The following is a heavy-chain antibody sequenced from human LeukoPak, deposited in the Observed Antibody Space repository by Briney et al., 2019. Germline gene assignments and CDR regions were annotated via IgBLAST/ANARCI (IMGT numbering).Heavy chain of an antibody. CDR1: GYTFTSYG. D-gene: IGHD3-9*01. CDR2: ISAYNGNT. V-gene: IGHV1-18*01. J-gene: IGHJ5*02. CDR3: AREGLNYDILTGYWGSNWFDP. Sequence: ASVKVSCKASGYTFTSYGISWVRQAPGQGHEWMGWISAYNGNTNYAQKLQGRVTMTTDTSTSTAYMELRSLRSDDTAVYYCAREGLNYDILTGYWGSNWFDPWGQGTLVTVSS.